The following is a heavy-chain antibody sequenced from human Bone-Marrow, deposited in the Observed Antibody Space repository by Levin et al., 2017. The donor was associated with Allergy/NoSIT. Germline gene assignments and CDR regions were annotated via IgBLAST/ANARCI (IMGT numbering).Heavy chain of an antibody. CDR1: GYTFSTFW. J-gene: IGHJ4*02. D-gene: IGHD2-15*01. CDR2: INQDGSRT. V-gene: IGHV3-74*01. Sequence: GESLKISCVGSGYTFSTFWMHWVRQAPGEGPVWVSRINQDGSRTDYADSVKGRFTISRDNAKNTLYLQMNSLRGEDTAVYYCARDLSGGSDYWGQGTLVTVSS. CDR3: ARDLSGGSDY.